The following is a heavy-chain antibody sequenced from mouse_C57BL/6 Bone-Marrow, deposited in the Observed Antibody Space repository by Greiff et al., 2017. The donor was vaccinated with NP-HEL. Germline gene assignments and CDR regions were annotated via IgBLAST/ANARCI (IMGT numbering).Heavy chain of an antibody. CDR1: GYTFTSYT. J-gene: IGHJ4*01. D-gene: IGHD1-1*01. CDR3: ARKRIYYGSSYAMDY. CDR2: INPSSGYT. Sequence: VQLQQSGAELARPGASVKMSCKASGYTFTSYTMHWVKQRPGQGLEWIGYINPSSGYTKYNQKFKDKATLTADKSSSTAYMQLSSLTSEDSSVYYCARKRIYYGSSYAMDYWGQGTSVTVSS. V-gene: IGHV1-4*01.